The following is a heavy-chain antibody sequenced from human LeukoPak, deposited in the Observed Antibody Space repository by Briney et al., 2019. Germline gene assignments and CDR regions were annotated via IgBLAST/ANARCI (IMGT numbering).Heavy chain of an antibody. CDR3: ARGVIENTYYYGSGSLGP. D-gene: IGHD3-10*01. CDR2: TYYRSKWYN. CDR1: GDSVSSNSAA. J-gene: IGHJ5*02. V-gene: IGHV6-1*01. Sequence: SQTLSLTCALSGDSVSSNSAAWNWIRQSPSRGLEWLGRTYYRSKWYNDYAVSVKSRITINPDTSKNQFSLQLNSVTPEDTAVYYCARGVIENTYYYGSGSLGPWGQGTLVTVSS.